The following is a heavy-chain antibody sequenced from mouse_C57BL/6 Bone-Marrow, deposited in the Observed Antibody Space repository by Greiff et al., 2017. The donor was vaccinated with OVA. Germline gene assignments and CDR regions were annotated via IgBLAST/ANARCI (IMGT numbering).Heavy chain of an antibody. J-gene: IGHJ3*01. CDR1: GYSFTSYY. CDR2: IYPGSGNT. CDR3: ARRSFLLWALGY. Sequence: QVQLKQSGPELVKPGASVKISCKASGYSFTSYYIHWVKQRPGQGLEWIGWIYPGSGNTKYNEKFKGKATLTADTSSSTAYMQLSSLTSEDSAVYYCARRSFLLWALGYWGQGTLVTVSA. V-gene: IGHV1-66*01. D-gene: IGHD2-10*01.